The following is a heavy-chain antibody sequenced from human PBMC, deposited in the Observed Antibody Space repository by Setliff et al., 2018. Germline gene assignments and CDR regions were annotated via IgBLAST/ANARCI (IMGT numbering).Heavy chain of an antibody. CDR3: ARGYCSGGSCADFDY. J-gene: IGHJ4*02. D-gene: IGHD2-15*01. CDR2: INTNTGFP. Sequence: GASVKVSCKASGFTFKTYSFSWIRQAPGQGLEWMGWINTNTGFPTYAQGFTGRFVFSLDTSVSTAYLQISSVKAEDTAVYYCARGYCSGGSCADFDYWGQGTLVTVSS. CDR1: GFTFKTYS. V-gene: IGHV7-4-1*02.